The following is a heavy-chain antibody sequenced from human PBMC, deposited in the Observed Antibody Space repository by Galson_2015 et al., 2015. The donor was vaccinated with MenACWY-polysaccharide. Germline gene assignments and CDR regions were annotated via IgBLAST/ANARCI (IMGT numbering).Heavy chain of an antibody. Sequence: SLRLSCAASGFTFDSYGMNWVRQAPGKGLAWVALIWYDGSKTSYSDSVKGRFTVSRDNSKNIVYLQMSRLRGDDSAVYYCAAARPYYFHNVPPVAWGQGTLVTVSS. CDR1: GFTFDSYG. D-gene: IGHD2-21*01. CDR3: AAARPYYFHNVPPVA. J-gene: IGHJ5*02. CDR2: IWYDGSKT. V-gene: IGHV3-33*01.